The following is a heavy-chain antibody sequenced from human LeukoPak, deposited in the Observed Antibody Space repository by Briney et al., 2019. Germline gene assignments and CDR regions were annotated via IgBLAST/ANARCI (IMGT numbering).Heavy chain of an antibody. V-gene: IGHV3-30-3*01. CDR2: ISYDGSNK. CDR1: GFTFSSYA. D-gene: IGHD1-26*01. CDR3: ARGPLGWSDY. Sequence: GGSLRLSCAASGFTFSSYAMHWVRQAPGKGLEWVAVISYDGSNKYYADSVKGRFTISRDNSKNTLYLQMNSLRAEDTAVYYCARGPLGWSDYWGQGILVTVSS. J-gene: IGHJ4*02.